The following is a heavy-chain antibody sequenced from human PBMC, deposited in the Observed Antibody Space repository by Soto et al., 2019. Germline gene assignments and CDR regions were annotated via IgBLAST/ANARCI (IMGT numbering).Heavy chain of an antibody. CDR3: ARHTPAISISDH. CDR2: IYYSGST. CDR1: GGSISSSSYY. V-gene: IGHV4-39*01. D-gene: IGHD2-15*01. Sequence: QLQLQESGPGLVKPSETLSLTCTVSGGSISSSSYYWGWIRQPPGKGLEWIGSIYYSGSTYYNPPLKSRVTISADPSRTQFSLKLSSVTAADTAVYYCARHTPAISISDHWGQGTLVTVSS. J-gene: IGHJ4*02.